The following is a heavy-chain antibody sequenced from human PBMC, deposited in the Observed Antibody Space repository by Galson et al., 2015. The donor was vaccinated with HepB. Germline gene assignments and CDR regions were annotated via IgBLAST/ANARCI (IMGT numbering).Heavy chain of an antibody. V-gene: IGHV4-34*01. Sequence: LSLTCAVYGGSFSGYYWSWIRQPPGKGLEWIGEINHSGSTNYNPSLKSRVTISVDTSKNQFSLKLSSVTAADTAVYYCARARRVMITFGGVIAFDYWGQGTLVTVSS. J-gene: IGHJ4*02. CDR1: GGSFSGYY. CDR3: ARARRVMITFGGVIAFDY. D-gene: IGHD3-16*02. CDR2: INHSGST.